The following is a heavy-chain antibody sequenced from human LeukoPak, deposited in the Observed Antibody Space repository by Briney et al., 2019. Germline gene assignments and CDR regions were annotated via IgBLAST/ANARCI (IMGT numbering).Heavy chain of an antibody. D-gene: IGHD3-10*01. CDR2: ISYDGSNK. CDR3: VPSLLWFGDWFDP. Sequence: PGRSLRLSCAASGFTFSSYGMHWVRQAPGKGLEWVAVISYDGSNKYYADSVEGRFTISRDNSKNTLYLQMNSLRAEDTAVYYCVPSLLWFGDWFDPWGQGTLVTVSS. J-gene: IGHJ5*02. V-gene: IGHV3-30*03. CDR1: GFTFSSYG.